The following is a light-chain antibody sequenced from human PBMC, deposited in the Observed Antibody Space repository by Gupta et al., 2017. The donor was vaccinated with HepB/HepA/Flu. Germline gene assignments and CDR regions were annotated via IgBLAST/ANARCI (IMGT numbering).Light chain of an antibody. CDR3: ISYRTGSQVI. CDR2: EVS. CDR1: SSDIGSYTR. V-gene: IGLV2-18*02. J-gene: IGLJ2*01. Sequence: QSALTQPPSVPGSPGQSVTISCRGTSSDIGSYTRVSWYHQPPGSVPKVMIYEVSNRPAGVHDRFSGSRSGNTASLTISGLQAEDEGDYYCISYRTGSQVIFGGGTKLTVL.